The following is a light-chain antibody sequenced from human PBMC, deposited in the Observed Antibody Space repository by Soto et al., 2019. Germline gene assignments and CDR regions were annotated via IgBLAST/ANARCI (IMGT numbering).Light chain of an antibody. CDR3: QKYNSAST. Sequence: DIQMTQSPSSLSASVGDRVTITCRASQGISNYLAWYQQKPGKGPKLLIYAASTLQSGVPSRFSGSGSGTDFTLTISSLQTEDVATYYCQKYNSASTFGQGTRLEIK. CDR1: QGISNY. V-gene: IGKV1-27*01. J-gene: IGKJ5*01. CDR2: AAS.